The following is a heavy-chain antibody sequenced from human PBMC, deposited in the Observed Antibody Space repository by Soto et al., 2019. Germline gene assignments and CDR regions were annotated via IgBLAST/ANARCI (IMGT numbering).Heavy chain of an antibody. J-gene: IGHJ6*02. CDR3: ARDPYHVLMVNAPNLYGMDV. CDR1: GYTFTTYD. D-gene: IGHD2-8*01. CDR2: ISTYNGNT. Sequence: ASVKVSCKASGYTFTTYDISWVRQAPGQGLEWMGRISTYNGNTNYPQSLQGRLIMTTDTSTTTAYMELRSLRSDDTAVYYCARDPYHVLMVNAPNLYGMDVWGQGTTVTVSS. V-gene: IGHV1-18*01.